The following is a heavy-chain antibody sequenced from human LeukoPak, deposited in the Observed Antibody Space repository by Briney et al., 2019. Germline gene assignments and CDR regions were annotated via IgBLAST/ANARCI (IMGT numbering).Heavy chain of an antibody. Sequence: HPGGSLRLSCAASGFTFSSYAMSWVRQAPGKGLEWVANIKEDGSEIYYVDSVKGRFTISRDSAKNSMYLQMNSLRAEDTAVYYCARGLGDYIGYWGQGTLVTVSS. J-gene: IGHJ4*02. V-gene: IGHV3-7*01. D-gene: IGHD4-17*01. CDR1: GFTFSSYA. CDR3: ARGLGDYIGY. CDR2: IKEDGSEI.